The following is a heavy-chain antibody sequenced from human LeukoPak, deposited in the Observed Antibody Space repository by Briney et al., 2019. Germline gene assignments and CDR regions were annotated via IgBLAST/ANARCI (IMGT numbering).Heavy chain of an antibody. CDR3: VRDWSYAFDL. V-gene: IGHV3-48*02. CDR2: IMRTAADVT. Sequence: QAGGSLRLSCAASGCTFGSYTMNWVRQAPGKGLEWFSYIMRTAADVTSYADSVEGRFTITRDDAKNSLYLQMNSLRDDDTSVYYCVRDWSYAFDLWGQGTMVTVSS. J-gene: IGHJ3*01. CDR1: GCTFGSYT.